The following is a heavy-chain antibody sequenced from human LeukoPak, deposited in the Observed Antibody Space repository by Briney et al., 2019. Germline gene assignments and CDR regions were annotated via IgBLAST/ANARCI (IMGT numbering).Heavy chain of an antibody. CDR1: GGSFSNYA. CDR3: ASGIYYDLLGGVYTPWAY. D-gene: IGHD3-9*01. CDR2: IIPMYGTL. J-gene: IGHJ4*02. V-gene: IGHV1-69*13. Sequence: ASVKVSCKASGGSFSNYAISWVRQAPGQGLEWMGGIIPMYGTLNYAQEFQGRVTITADESTTTAYMELSSLRSEDTAVFYCASGIYYDLLGGVYTPWAYWGQGTLVTVSS.